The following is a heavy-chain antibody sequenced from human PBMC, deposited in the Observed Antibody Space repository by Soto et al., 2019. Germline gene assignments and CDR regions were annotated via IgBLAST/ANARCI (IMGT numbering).Heavy chain of an antibody. CDR2: IYWDDSK. D-gene: IGHD1-26*01. CDR1: GFSLSSNGVG. CDR3: ARKGSGIYAFDF. V-gene: IGHV2-5*02. J-gene: IGHJ3*01. Sequence: QITLKESGPTLVKPTQTLTLTCTFSGFSLSSNGVGVGWIRQPPGKALEWLAVIYWDDSKHYSPSLKSSFTITNDTSKNQVVLTMTNMDPVDTATYYCARKGSGIYAFDFWGQGTMVTVSS.